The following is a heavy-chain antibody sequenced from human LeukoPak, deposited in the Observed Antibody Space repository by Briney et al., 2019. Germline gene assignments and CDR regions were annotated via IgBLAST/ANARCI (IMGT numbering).Heavy chain of an antibody. J-gene: IGHJ3*02. Sequence: GGSLRLSCAASRFTFSDYWMTWVRQAPGRGLEWVANINKDENQKQYVDSVKGRFTISRDNAKNSMYLQLNSLRAEDTGVYYCVRNRGWYALHMWGQGTMVTVSS. CDR1: RFTFSDYW. CDR3: VRNRGWYALHM. D-gene: IGHD6-19*01. V-gene: IGHV3-7*01. CDR2: INKDENQK.